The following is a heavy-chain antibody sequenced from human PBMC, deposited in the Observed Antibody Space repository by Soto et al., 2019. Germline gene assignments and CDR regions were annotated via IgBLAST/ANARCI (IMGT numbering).Heavy chain of an antibody. V-gene: IGHV4-34*01. J-gene: IGHJ4*02. CDR2: INHSGST. Sequence: QVQLQQWGAGLLKPSETLSLTCAVYGGSFSGYYWSWIRQPPGKGLEWIGEINHSGSTNYNPSLKSRVTISVDTSKIQFSLKLDSVTAADTAVYDCANVNYCSGGSCYSYYFDSWGQGTLVTVSS. D-gene: IGHD2-15*01. CDR1: GGSFSGYY. CDR3: ANVNYCSGGSCYSYYFDS.